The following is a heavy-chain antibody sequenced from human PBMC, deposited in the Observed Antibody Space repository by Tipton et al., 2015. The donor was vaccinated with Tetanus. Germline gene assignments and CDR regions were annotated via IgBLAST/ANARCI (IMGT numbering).Heavy chain of an antibody. D-gene: IGHD3-22*01. CDR2: IYYNGNT. V-gene: IGHV4-39*02. CDR1: GGPIRDSDYY. Sequence: TLSLTCSVSGGPIRDSDYYWGWIRQAPGKGLEWIGSIYYNGNTYYNPALTSRVTMSVDTSKIHFFLRLSSVTAADTAVYYCARLSSSANDAHGFDIWGQGTMVTVSS. CDR3: ARLSSSANDAHGFDI. J-gene: IGHJ3*02.